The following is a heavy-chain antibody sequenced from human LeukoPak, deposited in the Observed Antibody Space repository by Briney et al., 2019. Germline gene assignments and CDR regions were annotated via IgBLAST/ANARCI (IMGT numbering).Heavy chain of an antibody. CDR3: ARLPYYDFWSGYFLPTHMDV. J-gene: IGHJ6*02. Sequence: GESLKISCKGSGYSFTSYWIGWVRQMPGKGLEWMGIIYPGDSDTRYSPSFQGQVTISADKSISTAYLQWSSLKASDTAMYYCARLPYYDFWSGYFLPTHMDVWGQGTTVTVSS. D-gene: IGHD3-3*01. CDR1: GYSFTSYW. V-gene: IGHV5-51*01. CDR2: IYPGDSDT.